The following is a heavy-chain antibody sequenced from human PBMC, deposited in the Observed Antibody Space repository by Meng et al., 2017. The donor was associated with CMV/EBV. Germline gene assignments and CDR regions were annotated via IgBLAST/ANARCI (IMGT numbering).Heavy chain of an antibody. CDR2: INHSGST. V-gene: IGHV4-34*01. J-gene: IGHJ6*02. CDR1: GGSLSGYN. CDR3: ARGPTYYYYYGMDV. Sequence: SETLSLTCAVYGGSLSGYNWSWIRQPPGKGLEWIGEINHSGSTNYNPSLKSRVTISVDTSKNQFSLKLSSVTAADTAVYYCARGPTYYYYYGMDVWGQGTTVTVSS.